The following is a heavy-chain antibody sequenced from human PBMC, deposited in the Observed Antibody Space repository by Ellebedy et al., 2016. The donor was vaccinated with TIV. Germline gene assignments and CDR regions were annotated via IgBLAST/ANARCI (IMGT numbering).Heavy chain of an antibody. CDR2: ISHDANKK. D-gene: IGHD6-19*01. Sequence: GESLKISCAASGFTFSSYAMHWVRQAPGKGLEWVAVISHDANKKYYADSVKGRFIISRDNSKNTVYLEMNSLRGEDTAVYYCARDTYSSGWLFDYWGQGTLVTVSS. CDR1: GFTFSSYA. CDR3: ARDTYSSGWLFDY. V-gene: IGHV3-30-3*01. J-gene: IGHJ4*02.